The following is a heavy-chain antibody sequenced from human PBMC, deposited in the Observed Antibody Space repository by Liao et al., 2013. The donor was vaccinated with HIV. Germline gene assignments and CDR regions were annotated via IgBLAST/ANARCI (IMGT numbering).Heavy chain of an antibody. CDR3: ARDVGSSRDY. J-gene: IGHJ4*02. V-gene: IGHV4-59*01. CDR1: GDSISSYY. Sequence: QVQLQESGPGLVKPSETLSLTCGVSGDSISSYYWSWIRQPPGKGLEWIGYIYYSGSTKYNPSLKSRVTISLDTSRNQFSLKLKSVSAADTAVYYCARDVGSSRDYWGRGTLVTVSS. CDR2: IYYSGST. D-gene: IGHD6-13*01.